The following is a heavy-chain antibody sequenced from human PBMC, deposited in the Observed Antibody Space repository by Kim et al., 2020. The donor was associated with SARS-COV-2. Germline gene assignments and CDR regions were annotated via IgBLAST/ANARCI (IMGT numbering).Heavy chain of an antibody. V-gene: IGHV3-23*01. Sequence: DSVKGRFTIARDNSKTTLCRQMNSLRAEDTAVYYCAKDPYYDFWSGYYFDYWGQGTLVTVSS. CDR3: AKDPYYDFWSGYYFDY. J-gene: IGHJ4*02. D-gene: IGHD3-3*01.